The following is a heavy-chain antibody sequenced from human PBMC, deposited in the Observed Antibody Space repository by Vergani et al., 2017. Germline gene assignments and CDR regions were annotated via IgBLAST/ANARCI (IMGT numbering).Heavy chain of an antibody. CDR3: ARGGYSSGWFN. Sequence: QVQLVQSGAEVKKPGSSVKVSCKASGYTFTDYAMHWVRQAPGQRLEWMGWINAGNGNTKYSQKFQGRVTIIRDTSASTAYMELSSLRSDDTAVYYCARGGYSSGWFNWGQGTLVTVSS. J-gene: IGHJ4*02. CDR2: INAGNGNT. V-gene: IGHV1-3*01. D-gene: IGHD6-19*01. CDR1: GYTFTDYA.